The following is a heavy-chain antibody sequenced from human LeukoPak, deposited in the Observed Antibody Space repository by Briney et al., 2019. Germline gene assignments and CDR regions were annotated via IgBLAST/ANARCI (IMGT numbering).Heavy chain of an antibody. CDR2: ISSSGSTI. V-gene: IGHV3-11*04. D-gene: IGHD2-2*01. CDR1: GFTFSDYY. Sequence: GGSLRLSCAASGFTFSDYYMSWIRQAPGKGLEWVSYISSSGSTIYYADSVKGRFTISRDNAKNSLYLQMNSLRAEDTAVYYCAKDAGDCSSTSCSYYYYYYMDVWGKGTTVTVSS. J-gene: IGHJ6*03. CDR3: AKDAGDCSSTSCSYYYYYYMDV.